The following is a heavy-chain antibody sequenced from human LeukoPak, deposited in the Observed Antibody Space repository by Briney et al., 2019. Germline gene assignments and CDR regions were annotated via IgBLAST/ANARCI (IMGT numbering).Heavy chain of an antibody. D-gene: IGHD3-10*01. CDR1: GFTFSSYS. J-gene: IGHJ4*02. V-gene: IGHV3-48*01. CDR2: ISSSSSTI. CDR3: ATVLLSDY. Sequence: LPGGSLRLSCAASGFTFSSYSMNWVRQAPGKGPEWVSYISSSSSTIYYADSVKGRFTISRDNAKNSLYLQMNSLRAEDTAVYYCATVLLSDYWGQGTLVTVSS.